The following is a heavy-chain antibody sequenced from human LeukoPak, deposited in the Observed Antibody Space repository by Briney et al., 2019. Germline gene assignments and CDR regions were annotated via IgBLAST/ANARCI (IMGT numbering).Heavy chain of an antibody. Sequence: PGGSLRLSCAASGFTFSNFAVGWVRQAPGKGLGWVSIISGGGGSTYYADSVKGRFTISRDNSKNTLYLQMNSLRAEDRAVYFCARFHPYDILTADYLPYYFDCWGQGTLVTVSS. CDR1: GFTFSNFA. V-gene: IGHV3-23*01. CDR2: ISGGGGST. D-gene: IGHD3-9*01. J-gene: IGHJ4*02. CDR3: ARFHPYDILTADYLPYYFDC.